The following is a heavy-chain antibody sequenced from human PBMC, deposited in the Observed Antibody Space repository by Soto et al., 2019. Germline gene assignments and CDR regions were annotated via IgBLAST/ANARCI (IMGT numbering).Heavy chain of an antibody. Sequence: SETLSLTCAVYGGSFSGYYWSWIRQPPGKGLEWIGEINHSGSTNYNPSLKSRVTISVDTSKNQFSLKLSSVTAADTAVYYCARRYGSVFDFWGQGTLVTVSS. V-gene: IGHV4-34*01. CDR3: ARRYGSVFDF. CDR1: GGSFSGYY. D-gene: IGHD6-19*01. CDR2: INHSGST. J-gene: IGHJ4*02.